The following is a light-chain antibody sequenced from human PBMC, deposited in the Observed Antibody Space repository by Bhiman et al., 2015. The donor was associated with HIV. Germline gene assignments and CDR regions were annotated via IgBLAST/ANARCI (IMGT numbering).Light chain of an antibody. CDR3: QAWDSSTPLYV. V-gene: IGLV3-21*01. Sequence: SYVLTQPPSVSVAPGKTARITCGGNNIGSKSVHWYQRKPGQAPVLVIYYDSDRPSGIPERFSGSNSGNTATLTISRVEAGDEADYYCQAWDSSTPLYVFGPGTKVTVL. CDR1: NIGSKS. J-gene: IGLJ1*01. CDR2: YDS.